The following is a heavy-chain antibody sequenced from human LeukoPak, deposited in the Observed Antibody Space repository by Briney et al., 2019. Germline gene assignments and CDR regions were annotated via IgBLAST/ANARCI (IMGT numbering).Heavy chain of an antibody. CDR1: GFIFSNYW. D-gene: IGHD1-26*01. CDR2: IKQDGSEK. CDR3: ARNITSYSGSS. Sequence: GGSLRLSCAASGFIFSNYWMSWARQAPGKGLEWVANIKQDGSEKSYVDSVKGRFTISRDNAKNSLYLQMNSLRAEDTAVYYCARNITSYSGSSWGQGTLVTVSS. J-gene: IGHJ5*02. V-gene: IGHV3-7*01.